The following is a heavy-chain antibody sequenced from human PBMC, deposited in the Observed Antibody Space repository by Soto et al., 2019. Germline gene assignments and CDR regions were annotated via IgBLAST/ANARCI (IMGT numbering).Heavy chain of an antibody. J-gene: IGHJ4*02. V-gene: IGHV1-69*01. CDR2: IIPIFGTA. Sequence: QVQLVQSGAEVKKPGSSVKVSCKASGGTFSSYAISWVRQAPGQGLEWMGGIIPIFGTANYAQKFQGRVTINADEATSTAYMELSSMRSEDTAVYYCARGVAATPLIAGYFDYWGQGTLVTVSS. CDR1: GGTFSSYA. CDR3: ARGVAATPLIAGYFDY. D-gene: IGHD2-15*01.